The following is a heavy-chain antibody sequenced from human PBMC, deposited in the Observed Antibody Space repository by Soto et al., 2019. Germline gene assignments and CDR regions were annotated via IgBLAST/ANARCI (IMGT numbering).Heavy chain of an antibody. CDR2: IGNTLDTI. V-gene: IGHV3-48*02. CDR3: GRGDCSGGRCYGIYV. D-gene: IGHD2-15*01. CDR1: GFAFSGHT. J-gene: IGHJ6*02. Sequence: LRLSCAASGFAFSGHTMNWVRQAPGKGLEWVAYIGNTLDTIYYADSVKGRCIISRDDAMKSVFLHMSSLRDDDTAVYYCGRGDCSGGRCYGIYVCGRASTVTVS.